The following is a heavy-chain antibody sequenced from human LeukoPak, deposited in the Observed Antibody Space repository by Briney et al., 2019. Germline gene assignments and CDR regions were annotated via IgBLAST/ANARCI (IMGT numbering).Heavy chain of an antibody. CDR3: ARESRRDDAFDI. CDR1: GGSISSGSYY. V-gene: IGHV4-61*02. Sequence: SETLSLTCTVSGGSISSGSYYWSCIRQPAGKGLEWIGRIYTSGSTNYNPSLKSRVTMSVDTSKNQFSLKLSSVTAADTAVYYCARESRRDDAFDIWGQGTMVTVSS. CDR2: IYTSGST. J-gene: IGHJ3*02.